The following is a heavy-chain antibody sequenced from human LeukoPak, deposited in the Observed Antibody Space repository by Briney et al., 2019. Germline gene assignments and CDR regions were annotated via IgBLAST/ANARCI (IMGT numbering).Heavy chain of an antibody. CDR3: ARSRRYDDGFGWFDP. CDR1: GFTFSSYN. J-gene: IGHJ5*02. V-gene: IGHV3-21*01. CDR2: ISSSSSDI. Sequence: GGSLRLSCAASGFTFSSYNMNWVRQAPGKGLEWVSSISSSSSDIYYADSVKGRFTISRDNAKNSLYLQMNRLRAEDTAVYYFARSRRYDDGFGWFDPWGQGTLVTVSS. D-gene: IGHD4/OR15-4a*01.